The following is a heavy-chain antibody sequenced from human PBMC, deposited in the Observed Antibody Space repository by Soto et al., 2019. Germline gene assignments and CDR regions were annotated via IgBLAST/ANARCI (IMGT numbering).Heavy chain of an antibody. D-gene: IGHD3-22*01. CDR3: ARSIVVVTSFDY. CDR1: GYTLTSYA. V-gene: IGHV1-3*01. CDR2: INAGNGNT. J-gene: IGHJ4*02. Sequence: QVQLVQSGAEVKKPGASVKVSCKASGYTLTSYAMHWVRQAPGQRLEWMGWINAGNGNTKYSQKFQGRVTITRDTSASTAYMELSSLRSEDTAVYYCARSIVVVTSFDYWGQGTLVTVSS.